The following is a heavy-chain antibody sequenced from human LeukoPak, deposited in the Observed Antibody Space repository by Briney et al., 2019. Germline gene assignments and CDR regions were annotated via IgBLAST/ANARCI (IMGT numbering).Heavy chain of an antibody. J-gene: IGHJ4*02. CDR1: GGSFSGYY. V-gene: IGHV4-34*01. D-gene: IGHD3-22*01. CDR2: INHSGST. Sequence: SETLSLTCAVYGGSFSGYYWSWIRQPPGKGLEWIGEINHSGSTNYNPSLKSRLTISVDTSKNQFSLKLSSVTAADTAVYYCAVRRYYYDSSGYYYVFDYWGQGTLVTVSS. CDR3: AVRRYYYDSSGYYYVFDY.